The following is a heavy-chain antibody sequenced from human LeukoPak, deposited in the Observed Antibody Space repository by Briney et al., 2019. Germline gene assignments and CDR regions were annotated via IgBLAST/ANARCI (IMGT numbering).Heavy chain of an antibody. CDR1: GFTFSSYS. CDR3: ARDETTPTSVN. V-gene: IGHV3-21*01. J-gene: IGHJ4*02. CDR2: ISSSSSYI. Sequence: PGRSLRLSCAASGFTFSSYSMNWVRQAPGKGLEWVSSISSSSSYIYYADSVKGRFTISRDNAKNSLYLQMNSLRAEDTTVYYCARDETTPTSVNWGQGTLVTVSS. D-gene: IGHD4-11*01.